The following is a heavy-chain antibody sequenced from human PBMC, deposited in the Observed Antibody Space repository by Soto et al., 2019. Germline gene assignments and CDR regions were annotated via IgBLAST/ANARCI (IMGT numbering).Heavy chain of an antibody. D-gene: IGHD2-2*01. J-gene: IGHJ6*03. Sequence: ASVKVSCKASGYTFTSYYMHWVRQAPGQGLEWMGRIYPSDGNTSYAQKFQGRVTMTRDTSTSTAYMELSSLRSEDTAVYYCAREVVVVPAAMPVYYYYYMDVWGKGTTVTVSS. CDR1: GYTFTSYY. CDR2: IYPSDGNT. CDR3: AREVVVVPAAMPVYYYYYMDV. V-gene: IGHV1-46*01.